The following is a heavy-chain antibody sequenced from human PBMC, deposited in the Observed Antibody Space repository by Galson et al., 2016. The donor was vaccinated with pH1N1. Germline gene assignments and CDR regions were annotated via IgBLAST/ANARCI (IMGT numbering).Heavy chain of an antibody. J-gene: IGHJ4*02. CDR1: GYSVARYY. CDR3: ARRYYFDY. V-gene: IGHV1-46*01. CDR2: IDPSDGTT. Sequence: SVKVSCKAAGYSVARYYMHWVRQAPGQGLEWMGIIDPSDGTTTYSEKFQGRISLTRDTSTNSVYMELTTLRPDDSATYFCARRYYFDYWGQGTLVTVSS.